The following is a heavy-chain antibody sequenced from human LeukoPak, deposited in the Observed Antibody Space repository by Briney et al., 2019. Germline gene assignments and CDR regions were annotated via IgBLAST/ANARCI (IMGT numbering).Heavy chain of an antibody. CDR3: ARSASDVLTGYYNVY. V-gene: IGHV5-51*01. D-gene: IGHD3-9*01. J-gene: IGHJ4*02. CDR1: GYSFTSYW. Sequence: PGESLKISRKGSGYSFTSYWIGWVRQMPGKGLEWMGIIYPGDSDTRYSPSFQGQVTISADKSIGTAYLQWSSLKASDTAMYYCARSASDVLTGYYNVYWGQGTLVTVSS. CDR2: IYPGDSDT.